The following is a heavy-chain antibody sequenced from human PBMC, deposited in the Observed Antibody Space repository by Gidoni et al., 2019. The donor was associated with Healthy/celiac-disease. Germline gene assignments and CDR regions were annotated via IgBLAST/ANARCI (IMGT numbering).Heavy chain of an antibody. D-gene: IGHD2-15*01. Sequence: EVQLVESGGGLVQPGRSLRLSCTASGFTFGDYAMSWFRQATGQGLEWVGFIRSKAYGGTTEYAASVKGRFTISRDDSKSIAYLQMNSLKPEDTAVYYCTRSCFYCSGGSRYCGVGYYYYGMDVWGQGTTVTVSS. J-gene: IGHJ6*02. V-gene: IGHV3-49*03. CDR2: IRSKAYGGTT. CDR1: GFTFGDYA. CDR3: TRSCFYCSGGSRYCGVGYYYYGMDV.